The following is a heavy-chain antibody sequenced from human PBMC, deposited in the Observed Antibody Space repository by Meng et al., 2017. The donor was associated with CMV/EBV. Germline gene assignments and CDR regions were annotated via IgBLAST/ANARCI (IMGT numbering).Heavy chain of an antibody. Sequence: GGSLRLSCAASGFTFSSYSMNWVRQAPGKGLEWVSSISSSSSYIYYADSAKGRFTISRDNAKNSLYLQMNSLRAEDTAVYYCARNYVPAAISGDAFDIWGQGTMVTVSS. CDR2: ISSSSSYI. V-gene: IGHV3-21*01. CDR1: GFTFSSYS. CDR3: ARNYVPAAISGDAFDI. D-gene: IGHD2-2*01. J-gene: IGHJ3*02.